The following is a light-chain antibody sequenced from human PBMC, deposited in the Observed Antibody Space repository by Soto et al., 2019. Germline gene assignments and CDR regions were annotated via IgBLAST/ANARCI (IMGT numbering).Light chain of an antibody. CDR2: GAS. CDR1: QSVSAN. J-gene: IGKJ5*01. Sequence: EIVMTQSPATLSVSPGERATLSFSASQSVSANLAWYQQRPGQAPRLLIYGASTRATGVPARFSGSGSGTEFTLTISRLEPEDFALYYCQHYVERSPITFGQGTRLEIK. CDR3: QHYVERSPIT. V-gene: IGKV3-15*01.